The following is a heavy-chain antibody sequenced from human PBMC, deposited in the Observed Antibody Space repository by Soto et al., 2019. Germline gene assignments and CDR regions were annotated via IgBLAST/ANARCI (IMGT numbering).Heavy chain of an antibody. D-gene: IGHD3-22*01. CDR2: IVVGSGNT. CDR3: AAANSSGYYLFDY. J-gene: IGHJ4*02. CDR1: GCTFTSSA. Sequence: QMQLVQSGPEVKKPGTSVKVSCKASGCTFTSSAVQWVRQARGQRLEWIGWIVVGSGNTNYAQKFQERVTITRDMSTSTAYMELSSLRSEDTAVYYCAAANSSGYYLFDYWGQGTLVTVSS. V-gene: IGHV1-58*01.